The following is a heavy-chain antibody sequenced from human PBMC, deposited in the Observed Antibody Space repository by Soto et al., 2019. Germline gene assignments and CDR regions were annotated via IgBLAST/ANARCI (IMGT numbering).Heavy chain of an antibody. CDR1: GFTFSRYL. D-gene: IGHD6-6*01. J-gene: IGHJ5*02. CDR2: INIDGTTT. V-gene: IGHV3-74*01. Sequence: GGSLRLSWAASGFTFSRYLMHWGGQAPGKGLVWVSRINIDGTTTSYADSVKGRFTISRDNAKNTLYLQMNSLRTEDAAVYYCARTQKSRAGWFDPWGQGTLVTVSS. CDR3: ARTQKSRAGWFDP.